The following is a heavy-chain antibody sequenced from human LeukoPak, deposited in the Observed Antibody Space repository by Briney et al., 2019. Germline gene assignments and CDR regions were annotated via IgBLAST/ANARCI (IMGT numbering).Heavy chain of an antibody. V-gene: IGHV4-61*08. CDR1: GGSVGSGGYY. CDR3: ARTQSQSGSYRYYFAY. CDR2: IYYIRNT. Sequence: NPSETLSLTCTVSGGSVGSGGYYWSWLRQPPGGGLEWIGDIYYIRNTNYNPSLKSRVTMSLDPSKNQFSLKLNSVTAADTAVYYCARTQSQSGSYRYYFAYWGQGTLVTVSS. J-gene: IGHJ4*02. D-gene: IGHD1-26*01.